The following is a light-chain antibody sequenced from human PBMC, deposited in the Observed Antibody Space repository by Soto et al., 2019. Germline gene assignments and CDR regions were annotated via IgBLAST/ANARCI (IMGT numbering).Light chain of an antibody. J-gene: IGKJ1*01. Sequence: EIVLTQSPGTLSLSPGERATLSCRASQSITNNYLAWYQQKPGQAPRLLIYGASSRATGIPDRFSGSGSGTDFALTISRLEPEDFAVYYCQQYGSSPRTFGKGNKV. CDR2: GAS. CDR3: QQYGSSPRT. V-gene: IGKV3-20*01. CDR1: QSITNNY.